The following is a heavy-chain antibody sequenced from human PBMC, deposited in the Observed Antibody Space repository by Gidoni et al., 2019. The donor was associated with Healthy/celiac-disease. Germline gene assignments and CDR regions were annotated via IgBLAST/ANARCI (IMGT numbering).Heavy chain of an antibody. CDR3: ASGGRRYYYGSGSPYDY. V-gene: IGHV4-34*01. CDR1: GGSFSGSY. CDR2: INHSGST. Sequence: QVQLQQSGAGLLKPSETLSLTCAVYGGSFSGSYWSWIRQPPGKGLEWIGEINHSGSTNYNPSLKSRVTISVDTSKNQFSLKLSSVTAADTAVYYCASGGRRYYYGSGSPYDYWGQGTLVTVSS. D-gene: IGHD3-10*01. J-gene: IGHJ4*02.